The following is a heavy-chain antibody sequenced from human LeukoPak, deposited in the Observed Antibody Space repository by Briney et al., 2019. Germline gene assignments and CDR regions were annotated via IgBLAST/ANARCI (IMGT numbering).Heavy chain of an antibody. CDR2: IWYDGSNK. J-gene: IGHJ6*02. D-gene: IGHD6-13*01. CDR3: ARVRSSWSRTNYYYYGMDV. V-gene: IGHV3-33*01. CDR1: GFTFSSYG. Sequence: GGSLRLSCAASGFTFSSYGMHWVRQAPGKGLGWVAVIWYDGSNKYYADSVKGRFTISRDNSKNTLYLQMNSLRAEDTAVYYCARVRSSWSRTNYYYYGMDVWGQGTTVTVSS.